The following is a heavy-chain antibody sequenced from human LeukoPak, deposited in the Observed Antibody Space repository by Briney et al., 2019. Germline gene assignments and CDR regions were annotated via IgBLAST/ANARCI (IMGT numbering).Heavy chain of an antibody. CDR3: ARDRSIVAADHFDY. CDR2: ISVYNGNT. D-gene: IGHD6-13*01. V-gene: IGHV1-18*04. CDR1: GYNFTTYG. J-gene: IGHJ4*02. Sequence: GASVKVSCKASGYNFTTYGISWVRRAPGQGLEWMGWISVYNGNTKYAQKLQGRVTMTTDTSTTTAYMELRSLRSDDTAVYYCARDRSIVAADHFDYWGQGTLVTVSS.